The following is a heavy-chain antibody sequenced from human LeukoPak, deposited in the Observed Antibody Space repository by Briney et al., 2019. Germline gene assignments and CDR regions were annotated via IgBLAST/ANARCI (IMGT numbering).Heavy chain of an antibody. CDR2: ISAYNGNT. V-gene: IGHV1-18*01. J-gene: IGHJ4*02. CDR3: ARVAGGLYGDYGSDFDY. D-gene: IGHD4-17*01. CDR1: GYTFTSYG. Sequence: ASVKVSCKASGYTFTSYGISWVRQAPGQGLEWMGWISAYNGNTNYAQKLQGRVTMTTDTSTSTAYMELRSLRSDDTAVYYCARVAGGLYGDYGSDFDYWGQGTLVTVSS.